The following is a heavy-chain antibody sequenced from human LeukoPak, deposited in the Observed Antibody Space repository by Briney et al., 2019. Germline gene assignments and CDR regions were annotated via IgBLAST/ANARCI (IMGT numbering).Heavy chain of an antibody. CDR3: AREGGLDSSGWYNGFDP. Sequence: PSETLSLTCTVSGGSISSYYWSWIRQPPGKGLEWIGYIYYSGSTNYNPSLKSRVTISVDTSKNQFSLKLSSVTAADTAVYYCAREGGLDSSGWYNGFDPWGQGTLVTVSS. J-gene: IGHJ5*02. V-gene: IGHV4-59*01. CDR2: IYYSGST. CDR1: GGSISSYY. D-gene: IGHD6-19*01.